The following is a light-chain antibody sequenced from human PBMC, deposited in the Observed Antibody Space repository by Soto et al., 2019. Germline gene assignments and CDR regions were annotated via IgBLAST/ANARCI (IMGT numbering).Light chain of an antibody. CDR2: GAF. CDR1: QSVSSN. V-gene: IGKV3-15*01. Sequence: DIVMTQSPVPLSVSPGERVTLSCRASQSVSSNLAWYHQNPGQAPSLIIYGAFTRATGIPARFSGTGSGTECTLTISSLQSEDVALYYCQQYNDWPLTFGQGTKVDIK. CDR3: QQYNDWPLT. J-gene: IGKJ1*01.